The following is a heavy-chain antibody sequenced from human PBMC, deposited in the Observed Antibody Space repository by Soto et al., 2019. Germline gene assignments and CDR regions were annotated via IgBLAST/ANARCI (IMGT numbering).Heavy chain of an antibody. CDR1: GYTFTSYD. Sequence: GASVKVSCKASGYTFTSYDINWVRQATGQGLEWMGWMNPNSGNTGYAQKFQGRATMTRNTSISTAYMELSSLRSEDTAVYYCARGAGMRFGESPYYYYYGMDVWGQGTTVTVSS. CDR2: MNPNSGNT. V-gene: IGHV1-8*01. D-gene: IGHD3-10*01. J-gene: IGHJ6*02. CDR3: ARGAGMRFGESPYYYYYGMDV.